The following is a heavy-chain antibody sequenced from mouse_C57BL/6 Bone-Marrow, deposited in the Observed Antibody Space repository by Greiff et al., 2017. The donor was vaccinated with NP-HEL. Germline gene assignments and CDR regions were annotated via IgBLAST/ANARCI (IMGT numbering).Heavy chain of an antibody. D-gene: IGHD1-1*01. V-gene: IGHV5-4*01. J-gene: IGHJ4*01. Sequence: EVKVVESGGGFVKPGGSLKLSCAASGFTFSSYAMSWVRQTPEKRLEWVATISDGGSYTYYPDNVKGRFTISRDNAKNNLYLQMSHLKSEDTAMYYCARERIYYYGSKSYYYAMDYWGQGTSVTVSS. CDR2: ISDGGSYT. CDR1: GFTFSSYA. CDR3: ARERIYYYGSKSYYYAMDY.